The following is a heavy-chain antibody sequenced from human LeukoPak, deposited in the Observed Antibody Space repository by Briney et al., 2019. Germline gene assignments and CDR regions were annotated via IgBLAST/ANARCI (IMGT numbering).Heavy chain of an antibody. D-gene: IGHD3-3*01. J-gene: IGHJ6*02. CDR2: IWYDGSNK. Sequence: PGRSLRLSCAASGFTFSSYGMHWVRQAPGKGLEWVAVIWYDGSNKYYADSVKGRFTISRDNAKNTLYLQMNSLRAEDTAVYYCAREGVDDFWSGRYYYGMDVWGQGTTVTVSS. CDR3: AREGVDDFWSGRYYYGMDV. CDR1: GFTFSSYG. V-gene: IGHV3-33*01.